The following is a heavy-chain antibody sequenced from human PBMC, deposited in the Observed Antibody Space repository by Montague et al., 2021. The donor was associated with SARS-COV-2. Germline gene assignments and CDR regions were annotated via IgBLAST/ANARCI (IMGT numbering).Heavy chain of an antibody. Sequence: SLRLSCSASGFTFSSYAMHWVRQAPGKGLEWVAVISYDGSNKYYXDSVKGRFTISRDNSKNTLYLQMNSLRAEDTAVYYCAREQRIQLLSGFYYGMDVWGQGTTVTVSS. J-gene: IGHJ6*02. CDR2: ISYDGSNK. CDR1: GFTFSSYA. D-gene: IGHD5-18*01. CDR3: AREQRIQLLSGFYYGMDV. V-gene: IGHV3-30-3*01.